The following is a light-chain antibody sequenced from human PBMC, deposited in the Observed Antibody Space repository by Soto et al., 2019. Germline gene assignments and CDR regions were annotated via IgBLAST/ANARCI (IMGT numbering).Light chain of an antibody. CDR3: QQYSDNWT. CDR1: QSISSW. J-gene: IGKJ1*01. CDR2: KAS. Sequence: DIQMTQSPSTLSASVGDRVTITCRASQSISSWLAWYQQKPGTAPKLLIYKASTLQSGVPLRFSGSGSGTEFTLTISSLQPDDFATYYCQQYSDNWTFGQGTKVEIK. V-gene: IGKV1-5*03.